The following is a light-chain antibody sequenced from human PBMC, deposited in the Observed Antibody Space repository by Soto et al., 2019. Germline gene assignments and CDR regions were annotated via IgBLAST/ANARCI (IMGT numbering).Light chain of an antibody. CDR2: DVS. Sequence: QSALTQPRSVSGSPGQSVSISCTGTSXDVGGYNYVSWYQQHPGKAPKVMIYDVSKRPSGVPDRFSGSKSGNTASLTISGLQSEDEADYYCCSYAGRYTYVFGTGTKVTVL. CDR1: SXDVGGYNY. CDR3: CSYAGRYTYV. J-gene: IGLJ1*01. V-gene: IGLV2-11*01.